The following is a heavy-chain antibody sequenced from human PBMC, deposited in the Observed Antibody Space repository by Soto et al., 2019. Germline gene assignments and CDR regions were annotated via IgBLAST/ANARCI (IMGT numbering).Heavy chain of an antibody. D-gene: IGHD4-17*01. J-gene: IGHJ5*02. Sequence: SGTLSLTFTVSGCAVSSGSYYWSWILQPPGKGLEWIGYIYYSGSTNYNPSLKSRVTISVDTSKNQFSLKLSSVTAADTAVYYCARVPFMTTVVSWFDPWGQGTLFTVSS. V-gene: IGHV4-61*01. CDR3: ARVPFMTTVVSWFDP. CDR1: GCAVSSGSYY. CDR2: IYYSGST.